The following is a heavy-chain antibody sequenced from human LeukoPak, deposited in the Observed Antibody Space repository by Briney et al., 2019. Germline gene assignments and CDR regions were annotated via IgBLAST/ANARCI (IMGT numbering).Heavy chain of an antibody. Sequence: PGGSLRLSCAASGFTFSDYYMSWIRQAPGKGLEWVSYISSSGSTIYYADSVKGRFTISRDNAKNSLYLQMNSLRAEDTAVYYCGGTYYYDSSGPESLWGQGTLVTVSS. CDR2: ISSSGSTI. D-gene: IGHD3-22*01. CDR1: GFTFSDYY. CDR3: GGTYYYDSSGPESL. J-gene: IGHJ4*02. V-gene: IGHV3-11*01.